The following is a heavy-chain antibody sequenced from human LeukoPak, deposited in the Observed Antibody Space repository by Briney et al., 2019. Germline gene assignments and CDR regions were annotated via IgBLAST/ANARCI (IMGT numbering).Heavy chain of an antibody. D-gene: IGHD6-13*01. J-gene: IGHJ4*02. CDR1: GCTLSSYG. CDR3: AKVSLDSSSWSDY. CDR2: IRYDVSNK. V-gene: IGHV3-30*02. Sequence: PGCAVPLPCVPSGCTLSSYGMHWVRQAPGTGLEWVAFIRYDVSNKYYAHSVKGRFTIYRENSKNTLYLQMNSRRAEDTAVYYWAKVSLDSSSWSDYWGQGTLVTVSS.